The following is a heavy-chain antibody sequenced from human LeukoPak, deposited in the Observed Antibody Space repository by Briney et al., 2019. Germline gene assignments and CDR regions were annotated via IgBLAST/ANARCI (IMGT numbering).Heavy chain of an antibody. CDR3: ARGENYDSSGYGKLDY. CDR1: GFTFSNYG. Sequence: GGSLRLSCVAPGFTFSNYGMHWVRQDPGKGLVWVAHVNSDGSSTNYEDSVKGRLTISRDNAKNTLYLQMNSLRADDTSVYYCARGENYDSSGYGKLDYWGQGTLVTAPS. J-gene: IGHJ4*02. CDR2: VNSDGSST. V-gene: IGHV3-74*01. D-gene: IGHD3-22*01.